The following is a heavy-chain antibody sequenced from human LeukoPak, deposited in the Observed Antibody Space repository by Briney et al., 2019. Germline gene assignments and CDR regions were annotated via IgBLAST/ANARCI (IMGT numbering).Heavy chain of an antibody. D-gene: IGHD6-19*01. J-gene: IGHJ4*02. CDR2: IGTAGDT. CDR1: GFTFSSYD. Sequence: PGGFLRLSCAASGFTFSSYDMYWVRQATGKGLEWVSGIGTAGDTYYPDSVKGRFTTSRDNSKNTLYLQMNSLRAEDTAVYYCARDRYSSGWYGDFDCWGQGTLVTVSS. CDR3: ARDRYSSGWYGDFDC. V-gene: IGHV3-13*01.